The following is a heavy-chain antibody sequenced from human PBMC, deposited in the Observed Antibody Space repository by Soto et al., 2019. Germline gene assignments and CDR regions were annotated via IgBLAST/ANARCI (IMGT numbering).Heavy chain of an antibody. V-gene: IGHV1-24*01. CDR2: FDPEDGET. J-gene: IGHJ4*02. CDR1: GYTLTELS. CDR3: ATVGLRTHPPHYFDY. D-gene: IGHD3-3*01. Sequence: ASVKVSCKVSGYTLTELSMHWVRQAPGKGLEWMGGFDPEDGETIYAQKFQGRVTMTEDTSTDTAYMELSSLRSEDTAVYYCATVGLRTHPPHYFDYWGQGTLVTVSS.